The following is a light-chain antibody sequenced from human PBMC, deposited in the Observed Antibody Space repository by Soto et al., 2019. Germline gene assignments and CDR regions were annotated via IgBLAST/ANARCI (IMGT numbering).Light chain of an antibody. CDR2: EVS. CDR1: SSDVGGYNY. Sequence: QSFLTQPASVSGSPGQSITISCTGTSSDVGGYNYVSWYQQHPGKAPKLMIYEVSNRPSGVSNRFSGSKSGNTASLTISGLQAEDEADYYCSSYTSSSTLVFGGGTKVTVL. V-gene: IGLV2-14*01. J-gene: IGLJ2*01. CDR3: SSYTSSSTLV.